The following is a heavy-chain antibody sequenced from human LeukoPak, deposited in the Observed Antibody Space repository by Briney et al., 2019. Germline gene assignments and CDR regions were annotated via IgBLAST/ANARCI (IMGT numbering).Heavy chain of an antibody. CDR1: GFTFSDYY. V-gene: IGHV3-11*04. CDR3: ARLITSSDAFDM. J-gene: IGHJ3*02. Sequence: PGGSLRLSCAASGFTFSDYYMSWIRQAPGKGLEWVSYISSSGSTIYYADSVKGRVTISRDNAKNTLYLQMNNLRAEDTAVYYCARLITSSDAFDMWGQGTMVTVSS. D-gene: IGHD3-10*01. CDR2: ISSSGSTI.